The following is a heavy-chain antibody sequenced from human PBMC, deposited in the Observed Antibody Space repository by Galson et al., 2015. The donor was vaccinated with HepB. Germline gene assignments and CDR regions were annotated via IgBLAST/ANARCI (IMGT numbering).Heavy chain of an antibody. CDR1: GGSISTYY. D-gene: IGHD3-22*01. Sequence: SETLSLTCTVSGGSISTYYWTWIRQPPGKGLEWIGYIYYSGTTNYNPSLKSRVTISVDTSNNQFSLKLSSVTAADTAVYYCARARNYYEVLTGFGYFDLWGRGTLVTVSS. V-gene: IGHV4-59*01. CDR2: IYYSGTT. J-gene: IGHJ2*01. CDR3: ARARNYYEVLTGFGYFDL.